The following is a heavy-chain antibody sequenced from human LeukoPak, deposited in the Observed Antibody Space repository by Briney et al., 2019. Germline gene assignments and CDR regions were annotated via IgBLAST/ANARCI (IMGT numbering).Heavy chain of an antibody. CDR1: GFTFSDYA. J-gene: IGHJ4*02. D-gene: IGHD6-19*01. Sequence: GGSLRLSCAASGFTFSDYAMSWVRQAPGKGLEWVSAISGSGGSTYYADSVKGRFTISRDNSKNTLYLQMNSLRAEDTAVYYCAKPYSSGWYAGFDYWGQGTLVTVSS. V-gene: IGHV3-23*01. CDR3: AKPYSSGWYAGFDY. CDR2: ISGSGGST.